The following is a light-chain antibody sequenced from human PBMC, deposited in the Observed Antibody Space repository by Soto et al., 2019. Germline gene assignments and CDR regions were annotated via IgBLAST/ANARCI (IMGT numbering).Light chain of an antibody. Sequence: QSALTQPASVSGSPGQSINISCTGTSSDVGSYKYVSWYQQQPGKVPKLVIYDVSNRPSGVSNRFSGSKSGNTASLTISGLQADDEADYYCSSYIGNLQLEFGGGTKVTVL. CDR1: SSDVGSYKY. V-gene: IGLV2-14*03. CDR3: SSYIGNLQLE. J-gene: IGLJ2*01. CDR2: DVS.